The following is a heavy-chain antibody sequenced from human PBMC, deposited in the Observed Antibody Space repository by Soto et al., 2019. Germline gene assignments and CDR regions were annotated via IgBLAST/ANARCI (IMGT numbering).Heavy chain of an antibody. J-gene: IGHJ5*02. Sequence: QLQLQESGPGLVKPSETLSLACSVSGASVSGGTYYWGWIRQPPGKGLEWVGDVHYSGIPQYNPSLRSRATIYLDTSNNQFSMKLSSVTAADTAVYYCARRAHGYPTNWFDPWGQGTLVIVSS. CDR1: GASVSGGTYY. V-gene: IGHV4-39*01. D-gene: IGHD3-22*01. CDR2: VHYSGIP. CDR3: ARRAHGYPTNWFDP.